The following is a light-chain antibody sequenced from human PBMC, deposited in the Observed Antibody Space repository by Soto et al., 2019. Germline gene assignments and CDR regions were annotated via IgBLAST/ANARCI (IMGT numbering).Light chain of an antibody. CDR2: GAS. CDR1: QGVTTAY. J-gene: IGKJ3*01. V-gene: IGKV3-20*01. CDR3: QHYGASPLFT. Sequence: EVVLTQSPGTLSLSPGERATLSCRASQGVTTAYLAWYQRKPGQAPRLLIYGASNSATGIPDRFSGSGSGTDFTLTISRLEPEDFAVYSCQHYGASPLFTFGPGTKVDLK.